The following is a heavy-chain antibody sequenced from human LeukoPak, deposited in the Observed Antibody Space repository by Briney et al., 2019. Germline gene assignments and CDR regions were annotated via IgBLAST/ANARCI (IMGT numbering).Heavy chain of an antibody. V-gene: IGHV3-7*03. J-gene: IGHJ6*04. Sequence: GGSLRLSCAASGFTFSSYWMSWVRQAPGRGLECVANIKQDGSEKYYVDSVKGRFTISRDNAKNSLYLQMNSLRAEDTAVYYCARDFLAFTSIYGMDVWGKGTTVTVSS. CDR3: ARDFLAFTSIYGMDV. CDR2: IKQDGSEK. CDR1: GFTFSSYW.